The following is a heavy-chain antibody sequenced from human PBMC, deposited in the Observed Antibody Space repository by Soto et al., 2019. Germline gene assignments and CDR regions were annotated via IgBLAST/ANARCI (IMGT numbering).Heavy chain of an antibody. J-gene: IGHJ6*02. D-gene: IGHD3-3*01. CDR2: IYDGSNK. CDR3: AKEVWSGPMDV. V-gene: IGHV3-30*18. CDR1: GFTFSSYG. Sequence: QVQLVESGGGVVQPGRSLRLSCAASGFTFSSYGMHWVRQAPGKGLEWVAVIYDGSNKYYADSVKGRFTISRDNSKNTMYLQMNSRRAEDTAVYYCAKEVWSGPMDVWGQGTTVTVSS.